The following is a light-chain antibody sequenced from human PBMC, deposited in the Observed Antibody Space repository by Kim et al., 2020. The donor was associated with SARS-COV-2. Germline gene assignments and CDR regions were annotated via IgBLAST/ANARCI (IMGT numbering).Light chain of an antibody. J-gene: IGLJ1*01. CDR1: STNIGAGYD. Sequence: QGVNIFSTGGSTNIGAGYDVNWHQQFPGTAPKFLIYGNTNRPSGVPDRFSGTKSGTSAALAITGLQAEDEADYYCQSYDSNLRACVFGTGTKVTVL. CDR2: GNT. V-gene: IGLV1-40*01. CDR3: QSYDSNLRACV.